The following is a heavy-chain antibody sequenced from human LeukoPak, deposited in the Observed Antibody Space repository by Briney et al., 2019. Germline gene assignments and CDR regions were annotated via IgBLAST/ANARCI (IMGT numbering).Heavy chain of an antibody. J-gene: IGHJ4*02. Sequence: GGSLRLSCAASGFTFSSYAMHWVRQAPGKGLEWVAVISYDGSTKYYADSVKGRFTISRDNSKNMLYLQMNSLRAEDTAVYYCAREWELVYWGQGTLVTASS. CDR1: GFTFSSYA. D-gene: IGHD1-26*01. CDR2: ISYDGSTK. CDR3: AREWELVY. V-gene: IGHV3-30-3*01.